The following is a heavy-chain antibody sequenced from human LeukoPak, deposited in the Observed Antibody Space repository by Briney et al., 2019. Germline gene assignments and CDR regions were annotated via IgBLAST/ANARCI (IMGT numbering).Heavy chain of an antibody. V-gene: IGHV4-59*08. CDR3: ARRTYYDFWSGKPQTNYYYYMDV. CDR1: GGSISSYY. Sequence: SETLSLTCTVSGGSISSYYWSWIRQPPGKGLEWIGYIYYSGSTNYNPSPKSRVTISVDTSKNQFSLKLSSVTAADTAVYYCARRTYYDFWSGKPQTNYYYYMDVWGKGTTVTVSS. CDR2: IYYSGST. J-gene: IGHJ6*03. D-gene: IGHD3-3*01.